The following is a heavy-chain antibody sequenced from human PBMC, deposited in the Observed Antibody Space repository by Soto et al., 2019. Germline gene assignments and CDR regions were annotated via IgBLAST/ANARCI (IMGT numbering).Heavy chain of an antibody. CDR1: GGSISSAAYC. Sequence: QVQLQESGPGLVKPSQTLSLTCTVSGGSISSAAYCWSRLRPHPGKGLEWIGYTYYSGSTYYNPSLKSRVTISVDTSKNQFSLKLSSVTAADTAVYYCARGIPRGAFDIWGQGTMVTVSS. D-gene: IGHD2-21*01. CDR3: ARGIPRGAFDI. V-gene: IGHV4-31*03. J-gene: IGHJ3*02. CDR2: TYYSGST.